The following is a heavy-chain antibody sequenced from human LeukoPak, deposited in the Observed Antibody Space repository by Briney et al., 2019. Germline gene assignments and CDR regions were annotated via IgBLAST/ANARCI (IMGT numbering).Heavy chain of an antibody. Sequence: ASVEVSCKASGYPFTSYAMHWVRQAPGQRLEWMGWVNAGNGNTKYSQKFQGRVTITRDTSASTAYMELSSLRSEDTAVYYCARSYRYSGYDEDAFDIWGQGTMVTVSS. CDR3: ARSYRYSGYDEDAFDI. J-gene: IGHJ3*02. CDR2: VNAGNGNT. D-gene: IGHD5-12*01. V-gene: IGHV1-3*01. CDR1: GYPFTSYA.